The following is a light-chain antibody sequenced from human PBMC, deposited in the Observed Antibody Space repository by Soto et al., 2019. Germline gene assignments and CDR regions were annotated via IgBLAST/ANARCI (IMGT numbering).Light chain of an antibody. Sequence: QPVLTQPPSVSGAPGQRVTISCTGSSSNIWAGYDVHWYQQLPGTAPKLLIYGNSNRPSGVPDRFSGSKSGTSASLAITGLQAEDEADYYCQSYDSSLSGLVFGTGTKLTVL. CDR3: QSYDSSLSGLV. J-gene: IGLJ1*01. CDR1: SSNIWAGYD. V-gene: IGLV1-40*01. CDR2: GNS.